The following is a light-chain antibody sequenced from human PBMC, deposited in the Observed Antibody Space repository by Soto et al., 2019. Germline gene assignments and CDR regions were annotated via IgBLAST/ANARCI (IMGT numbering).Light chain of an antibody. CDR1: QDISSW. Sequence: DIQMTQSPSSVSASVGAIVTITCRASQDISSWLAWYQQKPGKAPKLLIYAASTLQSGVPSRFSGSGSGTDFTLTISSLQPEDFATYYCQQANSFPPTFGPGTKVHIK. CDR2: AAS. J-gene: IGKJ3*01. V-gene: IGKV1-12*01. CDR3: QQANSFPPT.